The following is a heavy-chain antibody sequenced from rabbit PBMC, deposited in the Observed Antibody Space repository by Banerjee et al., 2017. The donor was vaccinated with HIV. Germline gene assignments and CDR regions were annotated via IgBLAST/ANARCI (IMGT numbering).Heavy chain of an antibody. J-gene: IGHJ3*01. CDR2: VDVGSSGFT. CDR1: GFSFSNKAV. D-gene: IGHD4-1*01. V-gene: IGHV1S45*01. Sequence: QEQLVESGGGLVKPEGSLKLSCKASGFSFSNKAVMCWVRQAPGKGLEWIGCVDVGSSGFTYFANWAKGRFTISKTSSTTVTLKMTSLTAADTATYFCARDGISFVSTGWGLTRLDLWGPGTLVTVS. CDR3: ARDGISFVSTGWGLTRLDL.